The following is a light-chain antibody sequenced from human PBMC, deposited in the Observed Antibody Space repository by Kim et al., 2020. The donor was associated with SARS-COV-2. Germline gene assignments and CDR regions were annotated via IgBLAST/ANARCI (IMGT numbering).Light chain of an antibody. V-gene: IGLV7-43*01. CDR1: TGPVTGGHF. Sequence: QAVVTHEPSLTVSPGGTVTLTCGSSTGPVTGGHFPNWFQQKPGQAPRALISNTNNRHSWTPARFSGSLLGDKAALTLSGVQPEDEADYHCLLYFGGGQRVFGGGTKLTVL. CDR2: NTN. CDR3: LLYFGGGQRV. J-gene: IGLJ3*02.